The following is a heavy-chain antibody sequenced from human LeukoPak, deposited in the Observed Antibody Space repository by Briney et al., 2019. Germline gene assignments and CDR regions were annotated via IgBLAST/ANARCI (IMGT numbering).Heavy chain of an antibody. Sequence: GASVKVSCKASGYTFTGYYMHWVRQAPGQGLEWMGWINPNSGGTNYAQKFQGRVTLTRDTSTSTVNMELSSLRSEDTAVYYCARGGNYYHSSGYPIDYWGQGTLVTVSS. V-gene: IGHV1-2*02. CDR1: GYTFTGYY. CDR2: INPNSGGT. CDR3: ARGGNYYHSSGYPIDY. D-gene: IGHD3-22*01. J-gene: IGHJ4*02.